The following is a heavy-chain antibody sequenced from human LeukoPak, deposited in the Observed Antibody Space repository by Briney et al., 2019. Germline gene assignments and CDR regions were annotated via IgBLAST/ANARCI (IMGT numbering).Heavy chain of an antibody. CDR2: ISGSGANS. J-gene: IGHJ4*02. CDR3: AKGRALEVVAAFNY. CDR1: GFTFSNYA. Sequence: GGSLRLSCAASGFTFSNYAMSWVRQAPGRGLEWVSTISGSGANSYYADSVKGRFTISRDNSKNTLYLQMNSLRADDTAIYYCAKGRALEVVAAFNYWGQGTVVTASS. D-gene: IGHD2-15*01. V-gene: IGHV3-23*01.